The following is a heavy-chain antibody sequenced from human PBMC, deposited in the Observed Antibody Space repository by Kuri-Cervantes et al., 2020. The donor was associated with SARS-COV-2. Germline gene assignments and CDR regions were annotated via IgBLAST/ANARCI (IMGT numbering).Heavy chain of an antibody. CDR3: ATLSQWLGFSDAFDI. CDR2: LRYDGGEN. V-gene: IGHV3-30*02. Sequence: GESLKISCAASGFTISNYGMHWVRQAPGKGLEWVGFLRYDGGENHYADSVKGRFTISRDNSKNTLYLQMNSLRAEDTAVYYCATLSQWLGFSDAFDIWGQGTMVTVSS. D-gene: IGHD6-19*01. J-gene: IGHJ3*02. CDR1: GFTISNYG.